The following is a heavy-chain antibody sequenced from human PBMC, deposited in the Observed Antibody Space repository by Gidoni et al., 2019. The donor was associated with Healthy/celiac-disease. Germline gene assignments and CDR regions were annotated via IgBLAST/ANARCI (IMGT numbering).Heavy chain of an antibody. J-gene: IGHJ2*01. D-gene: IGHD3-16*01. V-gene: IGHV4-38-2*02. CDR1: GYSISRGYY. CDR2: IYHSGST. CDR3: ARDGGASTFSYWYFDL. Sequence: QVQLQESGPGLVKPSETLSLTCTVSGYSISRGYYWGWIRQPPGKGLEWIGSIYHSGSTYYNPSLKSRVTISVDTSKNQFSLKLSSVTAADTAVYYCARDGGASTFSYWYFDLWGRGTLVTVSS.